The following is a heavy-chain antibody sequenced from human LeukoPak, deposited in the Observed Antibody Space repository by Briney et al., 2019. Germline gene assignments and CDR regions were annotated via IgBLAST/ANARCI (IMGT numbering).Heavy chain of an antibody. CDR2: FDPEDGET. Sequence: ASVKVSCKVSRYTLTELSMHWVRQAPGKGLEWMGGFDPEDGETIYAQKFQGRVTMTEDTSTDTAYMELSSLRSEDTAVYYCATSLYSSSRRFDYWGQGTLVTVSS. D-gene: IGHD6-6*01. V-gene: IGHV1-24*01. CDR3: ATSLYSSSRRFDY. CDR1: RYTLTELS. J-gene: IGHJ4*02.